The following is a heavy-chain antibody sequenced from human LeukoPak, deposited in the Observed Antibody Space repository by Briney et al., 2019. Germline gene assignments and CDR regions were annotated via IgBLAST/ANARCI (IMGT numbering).Heavy chain of an antibody. V-gene: IGHV3-23*01. J-gene: IGHJ6*02. CDR1: GFTFRNYT. CDR3: AKASYYDILTGYYYYGMDV. Sequence: GGSLRLSCAASGFTFRNYTMTWVRQAPGKGLEWDSAISGSGGSTYYADSVKGRFTISRDNSKNTLYLQMNSLRAEDTAVYYCAKASYYDILTGYYYYGMDVWGQGTTVTVSS. CDR2: ISGSGGST. D-gene: IGHD3-9*01.